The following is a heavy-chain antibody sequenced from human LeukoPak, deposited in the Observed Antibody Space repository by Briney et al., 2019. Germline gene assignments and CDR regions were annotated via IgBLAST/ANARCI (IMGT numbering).Heavy chain of an antibody. CDR3: ARDLVRGDITSVDF. J-gene: IGHJ4*02. CDR1: GFTFTVYA. V-gene: IGHV3-30*01. CDR2: ISFDGTNQ. Sequence: GGPLRLSCAASGFTFTVYAIHWVRQTPGKGLEWVAVISFDGTNQYYADSVKGRFTISRDNSKNTGFLQMNSLRAEDTAVYYCARDLVRGDITSVDFWGQGTLVTVSS. D-gene: IGHD3-10*01.